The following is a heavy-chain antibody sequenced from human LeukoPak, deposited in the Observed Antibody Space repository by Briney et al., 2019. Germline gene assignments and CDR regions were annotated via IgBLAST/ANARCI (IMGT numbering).Heavy chain of an antibody. CDR1: GGSISSYY. V-gene: IGHV4-59*01. CDR2: IYYSGST. D-gene: IGHD6-19*01. CDR3: ARDHGSGWYSLDY. Sequence: PSETLSLTCTVSGGSISSYYWSWIRQPPGEGLEWIGYIYYSGSTNYNPSLKSRVTISVDTSKNQFSLKLSSVTAADTAVYYCARDHGSGWYSLDYWGQGTLVTVSS. J-gene: IGHJ4*02.